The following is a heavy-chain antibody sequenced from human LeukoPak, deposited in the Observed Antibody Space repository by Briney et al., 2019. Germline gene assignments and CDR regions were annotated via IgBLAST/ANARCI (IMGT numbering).Heavy chain of an antibody. CDR3: AKDLAVGTSPRVYAFDV. CDR1: GFTFSDYA. CDR2: SSWNSGTI. Sequence: TGGSLRLSCAASGFTFSDYAMHWVRQVPGKGLEWVGGSSWNSGTIAYGESVKGRATISRDNARNSLYLEVNSLRVEDTALYYCAKDLAVGTSPRVYAFDVWGQGSLVTVS. J-gene: IGHJ3*01. D-gene: IGHD1/OR15-1a*01. V-gene: IGHV3-9*01.